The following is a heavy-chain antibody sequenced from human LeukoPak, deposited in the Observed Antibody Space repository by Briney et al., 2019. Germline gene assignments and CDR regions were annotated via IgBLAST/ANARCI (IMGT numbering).Heavy chain of an antibody. CDR2: INHSGST. Sequence: GSLRLSCAASGFTFSSYAMSWVRQAPGKGLEWIGEINHSGSTNYNPSLKSRVTISVDTSKNQFSLKLSSVTAADTAVYYCARGYEYWYFDLWGRGTLVTVSS. CDR3: ARGYEYWYFDL. V-gene: IGHV4-34*01. CDR1: GFTFSSYA. J-gene: IGHJ2*01. D-gene: IGHD5-12*01.